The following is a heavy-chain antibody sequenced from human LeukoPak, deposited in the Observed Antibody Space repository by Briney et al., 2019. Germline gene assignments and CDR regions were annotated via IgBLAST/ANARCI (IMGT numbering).Heavy chain of an antibody. Sequence: SETLSLTXTVSGASISSSYWSWIRQSPGKGLEWIGYIYHTGSTKYNPSLESRVTISVDTSKNQFSLKLTSVTAADTAVYYCARGYFDSRGYSNAFDYWGQGALVTVSS. CDR3: ARGYFDSRGYSNAFDY. V-gene: IGHV4-59*01. J-gene: IGHJ4*02. CDR2: IYHTGST. CDR1: GASISSSY. D-gene: IGHD3-22*01.